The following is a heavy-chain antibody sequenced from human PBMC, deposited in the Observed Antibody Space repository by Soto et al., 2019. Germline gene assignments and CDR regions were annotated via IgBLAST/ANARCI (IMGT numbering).Heavy chain of an antibody. CDR3: ASGYYDSSGYSIDY. D-gene: IGHD3-22*01. J-gene: IGHJ4*02. Sequence: QVQLMQSGSEVKKPGSSVKISCKAFGGTFNSNAFSWVRQVPGQGLEWMGGLAVILGTPNYVQKFQGRVTLSADETTTTAYMEVTSLTSEDTAVYYCASGYYDSSGYSIDYWGQGTQITVSS. CDR2: LAVILGTP. V-gene: IGHV1-69*01. CDR1: GGTFNSNA.